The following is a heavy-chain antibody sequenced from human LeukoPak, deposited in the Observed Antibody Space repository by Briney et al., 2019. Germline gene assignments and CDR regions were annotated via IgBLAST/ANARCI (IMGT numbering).Heavy chain of an antibody. CDR1: GGSISSYY. V-gene: IGHV4-59*01. D-gene: IGHD3-3*01. CDR2: IYYSGST. CDR3: ARAYYDFWSGYEYYFDY. Sequence: SETLSLTCTVSGGSISSYYWSGIRQPPGKGLEWIGYIYYSGSTNYNPSLKSRVTISVDTSKNQFSLKLSSVTAADTAVYYCARAYYDFWSGYEYYFDYWGQGTLVTVSS. J-gene: IGHJ4*02.